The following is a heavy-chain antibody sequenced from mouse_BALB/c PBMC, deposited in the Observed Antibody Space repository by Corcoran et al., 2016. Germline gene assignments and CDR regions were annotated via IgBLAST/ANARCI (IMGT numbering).Heavy chain of an antibody. CDR2: IDPGNGNT. V-gene: IGHV14-3*02. CDR3: ARWDWYFDV. J-gene: IGHJ1*01. CDR1: GFNIKDTY. Sequence: EVQLQQSGAELVKPGASVKLSCTASGFNIKDTYMHWVKQRPEQGLEWIGRIDPGNGNTKYDPKFQGKATITADTSSNTAYLQLSSLTSEDTAVYDCARWDWYFDVWGAGTTVTVSS.